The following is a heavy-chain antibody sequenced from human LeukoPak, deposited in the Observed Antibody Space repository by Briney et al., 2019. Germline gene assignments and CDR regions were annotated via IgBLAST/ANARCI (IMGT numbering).Heavy chain of an antibody. CDR3: AKENGDYVPNWFDP. J-gene: IGHJ5*02. D-gene: IGHD4-17*01. CDR1: GFTFSSSA. Sequence: PGGSLRLSCAASGFTFSSSAMSWVRQAPGKGLEWVSNISGSGSGGSTYYADSVKGRFTISRDNSKNTLYLQMNSLRAEDTAVYYCAKENGDYVPNWFDPWGPGTLVTVSS. V-gene: IGHV3-23*01. CDR2: ISGSGSGGST.